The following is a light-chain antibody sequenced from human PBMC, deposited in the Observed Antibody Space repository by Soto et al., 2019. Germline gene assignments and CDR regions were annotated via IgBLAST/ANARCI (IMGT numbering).Light chain of an antibody. CDR3: AAWNDNLTGPL. J-gene: IGLJ3*02. Sequence: QSVLTQPPSLSGTPGQRVTISCSGSNSNIGRYSVNWYQQFPGTAPKILIYSDDERPSGVPDRFSGSKSGTSASLAISGLQSEDEAEYYCAAWNDNLTGPLFGGGTKLTVL. CDR1: NSNIGRYS. V-gene: IGLV1-44*01. CDR2: SDD.